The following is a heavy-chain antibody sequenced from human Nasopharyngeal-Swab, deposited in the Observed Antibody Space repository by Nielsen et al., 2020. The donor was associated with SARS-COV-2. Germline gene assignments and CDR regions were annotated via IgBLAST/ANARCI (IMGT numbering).Heavy chain of an antibody. CDR3: ARQIRSPTEAAADTFDY. CDR1: GGSISSYY. D-gene: IGHD6-13*01. V-gene: IGHV4-4*07. Sequence: GSLRLSCTVSGGSISSYYWSWIRQPAGKGLEWIGRIYTSGSTYYNPSLKSRVTISVDTSKNQFSLKLSSVTAADTAVYYCARQIRSPTEAAADTFDYWGQGTLVTVSS. CDR2: IYTSGST. J-gene: IGHJ4*02.